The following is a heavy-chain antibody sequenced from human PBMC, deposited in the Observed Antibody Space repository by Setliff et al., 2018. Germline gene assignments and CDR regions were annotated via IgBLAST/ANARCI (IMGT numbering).Heavy chain of an antibody. D-gene: IGHD2-15*01. V-gene: IGHV4-4*08. CDR1: GDSISSFY. Sequence: SETLSLTCTVSGDSISSFYWSWTRQPPGKGLEWIGYIYTSGSTNYNPSLRSRVSISVDTSKNHFSLRLSSVAATDTAVYYCLRIRLVPHGHSWGQGTLVTVSS. CDR2: IYTSGST. J-gene: IGHJ4*02. CDR3: LRIRLVPHGHS.